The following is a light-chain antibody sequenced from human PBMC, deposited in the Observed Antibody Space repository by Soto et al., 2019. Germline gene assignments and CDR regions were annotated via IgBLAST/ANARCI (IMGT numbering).Light chain of an antibody. V-gene: IGKV3-20*01. CDR1: QSAWGTY. CDR3: QQYGGSTFT. Sequence: IVWTQSPGTLSLSPGERATLSCRASQSAWGTYLAWYQNKPGQAPSLLIYGASNRASGIPDRFSGSGSGTDFNLTISRLEPEDFAVYDGQQYGGSTFTFGHGTKVDIK. CDR2: GAS. J-gene: IGKJ3*01.